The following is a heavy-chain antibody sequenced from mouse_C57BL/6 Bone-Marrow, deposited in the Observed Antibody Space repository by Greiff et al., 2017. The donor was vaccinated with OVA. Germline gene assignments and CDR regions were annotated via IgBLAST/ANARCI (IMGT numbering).Heavy chain of an antibody. V-gene: IGHV5-6*01. CDR2: ISSGGSYT. CDR3: ARLGFYYAMDY. CDR1: GFTFSSYG. D-gene: IGHD3-1*01. Sequence: VQLQQSGGDLVKPGGSLKLSCAASGFTFSSYGMSWVRQTPDKRLEWVPTISSGGSYTYYPDSVKGRFTISRDNAKNTLYLQMSSLKSEDTAMYYCARLGFYYAMDYWGQGTSVTVSS. J-gene: IGHJ4*01.